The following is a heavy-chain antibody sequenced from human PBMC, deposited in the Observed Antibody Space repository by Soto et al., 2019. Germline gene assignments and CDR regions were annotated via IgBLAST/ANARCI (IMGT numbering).Heavy chain of an antibody. CDR1: GDSIRNVNYY. D-gene: IGHD3-22*01. V-gene: IGHV4-39*01. CDR2: RYDDGST. CDR3: ARGIYEGSGGYYLDV. J-gene: IGHJ4*02. Sequence: LQLQESGPGLVKPSETLSLTCTVSGDSIRNVNYYWGWIRQPPGKGLEWVVSRYDDGSTFYNPSLKGRVTVSIDTSNKQDSLKMTSVTAADKGGYYCARGIYEGSGGYYLDVWGQGKLVTVSS.